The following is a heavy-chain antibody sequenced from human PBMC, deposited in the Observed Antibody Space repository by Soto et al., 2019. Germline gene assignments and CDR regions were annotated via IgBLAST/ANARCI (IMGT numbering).Heavy chain of an antibody. Sequence: SETLYLTCTVSGGSISSGDYYWSWIRQPPGKGLEWIGEIHPSGSTHYNPSLKTRVTISLDTSKNQFSLRLSSVTAADTAVYYCARGLDQFKGGRTWGQGTLVTVSS. CDR2: IHPSGST. D-gene: IGHD2-2*03. J-gene: IGHJ5*02. CDR1: GGSISSGDYY. V-gene: IGHV4-61*08. CDR3: ARGLDQFKGGRT.